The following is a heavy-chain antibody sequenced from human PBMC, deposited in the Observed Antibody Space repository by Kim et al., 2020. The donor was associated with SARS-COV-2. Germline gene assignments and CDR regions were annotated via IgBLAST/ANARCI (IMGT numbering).Heavy chain of an antibody. CDR3: ARAWMYPDL. D-gene: IGHD1-1*01. J-gene: IGHJ2*01. Sequence: GGSLRLSCAASGFTFTPYWMAWVRQAPGKGLEWVAHIRQDGGETYYVDSVKGRFTISRDNDKNSLYLQMNSLRAEDTALYYCARAWMYPDLWGRGTLVTVSS. CDR1: GFTFTPYW. V-gene: IGHV3-7*03. CDR2: IRQDGGET.